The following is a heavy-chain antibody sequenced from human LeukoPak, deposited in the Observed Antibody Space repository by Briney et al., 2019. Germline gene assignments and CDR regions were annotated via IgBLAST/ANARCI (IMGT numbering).Heavy chain of an antibody. CDR1: GFTFSSYE. V-gene: IGHV3-48*03. CDR2: ISSSSTII. Sequence: GGSLGLSCAASGFTFSSYELYWVRQAPGKGLEWISYISSSSTIIKYADSVRGRFTISRDDARESLYLQMSSLRADDTAIYYCGASRQYVGAFDIWGQGTLVTVSS. J-gene: IGHJ3*02. D-gene: IGHD3-16*01. CDR3: GASRQYVGAFDI.